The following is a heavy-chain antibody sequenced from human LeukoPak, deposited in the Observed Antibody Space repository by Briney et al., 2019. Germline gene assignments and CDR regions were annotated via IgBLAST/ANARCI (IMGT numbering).Heavy chain of an antibody. V-gene: IGHV3-48*01. CDR2: ISSSSSTI. Sequence: PGGSLRLSCAASGFTFSSYSMNWVRQAPGKGLEWVSYISSSSSTIYYADSVKGRFTISRDNAKNSLYLQMNSLRAEDTAVYYCAKGHSSAWYFFDYWGQGTLVTVSS. J-gene: IGHJ4*02. CDR3: AKGHSSAWYFFDY. CDR1: GFTFSSYS. D-gene: IGHD6-19*01.